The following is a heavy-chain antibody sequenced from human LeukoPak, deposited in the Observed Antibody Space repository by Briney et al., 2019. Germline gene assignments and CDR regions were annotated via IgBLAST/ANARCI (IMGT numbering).Heavy chain of an antibody. D-gene: IGHD2/OR15-2a*01. V-gene: IGHV3-48*01. CDR1: GFTFSSYS. CDR2: ISSSSSTI. J-gene: IGHJ4*02. Sequence: GGSLRLSCAASGFTFSSYSMNWVRQAPGKGLEWVSYISSSSSTIYYADSVKGRFTISRDNAKNSLYLQVNSLRAEDTAVYYCATIDDYWGQGTLVTVSS. CDR3: ATIDDY.